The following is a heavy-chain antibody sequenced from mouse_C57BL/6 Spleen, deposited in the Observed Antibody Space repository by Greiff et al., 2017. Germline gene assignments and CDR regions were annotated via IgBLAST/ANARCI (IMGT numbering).Heavy chain of an antibody. Sequence: VQLQQSGAELVKPGASVKLSCKASGYTFTSYWMQWVKQRPGQGLEWIGEIDPSDSYTNYNQKFKGKATLTVDTSSSTAYMQLSSLTSEDSAVYYCARSELGRRGAMDYWGQGTSVTVSS. J-gene: IGHJ4*01. CDR2: IDPSDSYT. CDR1: GYTFTSYW. V-gene: IGHV1-50*01. D-gene: IGHD4-1*01. CDR3: ARSELGRRGAMDY.